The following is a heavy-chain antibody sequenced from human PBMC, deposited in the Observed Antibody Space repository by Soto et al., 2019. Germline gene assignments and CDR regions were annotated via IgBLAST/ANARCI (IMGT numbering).Heavy chain of an antibody. J-gene: IGHJ4*02. V-gene: IGHV3-15*01. Sequence: PGGSLRLSCAASGFTFTNAWMSWVLQAPGKGLEWVGRVKRKTNGGTTDYAAPVKDRFNISRDDSKNTLYLQMNNLKTEDTAVYYCATCYGSGTDCQEDYLAFWGQGTPVTVSS. CDR2: VKRKTNGGTT. CDR1: GFTFTNAW. D-gene: IGHD3-10*01. CDR3: ATCYGSGTDCQEDYLAF.